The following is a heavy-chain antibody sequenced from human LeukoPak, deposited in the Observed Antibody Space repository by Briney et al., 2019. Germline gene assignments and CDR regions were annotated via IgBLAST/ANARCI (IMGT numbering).Heavy chain of an antibody. CDR2: FDPEDGET. D-gene: IGHD2-21*02. CDR1: GYTLTELS. Sequence: GASVKVSCKVSGYTLTELSIHWVRQAPGKGLEWMGGFDPEDGETIYAQKFQGKVTMTEDTSTDTAYIDLSSLRAEDTAVYYCATGVFYCGGDCYSYYFDYWGQGTLVTVSS. V-gene: IGHV1-24*01. J-gene: IGHJ4*02. CDR3: ATGVFYCGGDCYSYYFDY.